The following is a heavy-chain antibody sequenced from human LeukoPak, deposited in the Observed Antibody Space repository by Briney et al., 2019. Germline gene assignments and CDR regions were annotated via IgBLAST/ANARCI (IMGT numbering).Heavy chain of an antibody. CDR1: GGSISGYY. J-gene: IGHJ5*02. CDR2: IYTDGST. CDR3: AKVYSWNNVADP. V-gene: IGHV4-4*07. D-gene: IGHD1/OR15-1a*01. Sequence: YPSETLSLTCSVSGGSISGYYWTWIRQPAGKGLEWIGHIYTDGSTNYNPSLNSRVTMSVDTSKNQFSLKLSSVTAADTGMYYCAKVYSWNNVADPWGQGTLVTVSS.